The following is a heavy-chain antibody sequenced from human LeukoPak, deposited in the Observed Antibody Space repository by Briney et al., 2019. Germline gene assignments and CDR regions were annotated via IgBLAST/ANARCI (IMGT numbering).Heavy chain of an antibody. D-gene: IGHD3-22*01. CDR2: ISDGGSTT. J-gene: IGHJ4*02. CDR3: SRSAYYDGSGNYYDY. Sequence: GGSLRLSCAGSGFIFNNYAMHWVRQAPGKGLVWVSRISDGGSTTTYADSVKGRFTISRDNAKNTLYLQMNGLRAEDTAVYYCSRSAYYDGSGNYYDYWGQGTLVTVSS. V-gene: IGHV3-74*01. CDR1: GFIFNNYA.